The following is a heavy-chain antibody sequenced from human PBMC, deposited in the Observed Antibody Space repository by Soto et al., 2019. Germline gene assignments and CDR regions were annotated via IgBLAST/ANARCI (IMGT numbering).Heavy chain of an antibody. CDR3: AREGYDYVWGSYRYSLDY. D-gene: IGHD3-16*02. Sequence: GGSLRLSCAASGFTFSSYAMHWVRQAPGKGLEWVAVISYDGSNKYYADSVKGRFTISRDNSKNTLYLQMNSLRAEDTAVYYCAREGYDYVWGSYRYSLDYWGQGTLVTVSS. CDR1: GFTFSSYA. CDR2: ISYDGSNK. V-gene: IGHV3-30-3*01. J-gene: IGHJ4*02.